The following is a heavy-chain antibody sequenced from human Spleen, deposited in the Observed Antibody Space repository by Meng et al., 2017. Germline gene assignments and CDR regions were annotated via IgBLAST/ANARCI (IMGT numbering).Heavy chain of an antibody. Sequence: QGQLGGAGGWVKKPGSSVKVSCKASRVTFSRYAISWVRQAPGQGLEWMGRINPKSGDTHYAQRFQGRVTMTGDTSISTAYMELSGLRSDDTAMYYCARDEDISAAGKLFGDYWGQGTLVTVSS. V-gene: IGHV1-2*06. D-gene: IGHD6-13*01. CDR2: INPKSGDT. CDR1: RVTFSRYA. CDR3: ARDEDISAAGKLFGDY. J-gene: IGHJ4*02.